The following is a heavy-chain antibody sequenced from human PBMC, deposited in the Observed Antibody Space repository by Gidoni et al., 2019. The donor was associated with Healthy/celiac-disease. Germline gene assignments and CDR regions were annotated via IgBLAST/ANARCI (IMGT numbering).Heavy chain of an antibody. D-gene: IGHD5-12*01. J-gene: IGHJ4*02. CDR3: ARNTGSGYDPFDY. V-gene: IGHV3-7*01. CDR1: GLPFSSYW. Sequence: EVQLVESGGGLVEPGGSLRLSCAASGLPFSSYWMRWVSQAPGKGLEWVANIKQDGSEKYYVDSVKGRFTISRDNAKNSLYLQMNSLRAEDTAVYYCARNTGSGYDPFDYWGQGTLVTVSS. CDR2: IKQDGSEK.